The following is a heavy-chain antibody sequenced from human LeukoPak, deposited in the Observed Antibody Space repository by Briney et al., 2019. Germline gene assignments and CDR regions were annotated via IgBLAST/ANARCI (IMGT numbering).Heavy chain of an antibody. CDR3: AKVGGITMIVVVTDFDY. Sequence: GGSLRLSCAASGFTFSSYAMSWVRQAPGKWLEWVSAISGSGGSTYYADSVKGRFTISRDNSKNTLYLQMNSPRAEDTAVYYCAKVGGITMIVVVTDFDYWGQGTLVTVSS. V-gene: IGHV3-23*01. D-gene: IGHD3-22*01. CDR1: GFTFSSYA. CDR2: ISGSGGST. J-gene: IGHJ4*02.